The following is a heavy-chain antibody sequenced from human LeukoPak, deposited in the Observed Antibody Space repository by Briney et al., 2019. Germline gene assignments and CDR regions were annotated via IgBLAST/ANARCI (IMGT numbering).Heavy chain of an antibody. CDR1: GGSLRNYY. CDR3: ARGWASSWYYFDF. J-gene: IGHJ4*02. D-gene: IGHD2-2*01. CDR2: TYDSGSS. V-gene: IGHV4-59*01. Sequence: PSETLSLTCAVSGGSLRNYYWSWIRQPPGKGLEWIGYTYDSGSSSYNPYLRSRVSISIDTSKNRFSLNLSSVTAADTAVYYCARGWASSWYYFDFWGQGTLVTVSS.